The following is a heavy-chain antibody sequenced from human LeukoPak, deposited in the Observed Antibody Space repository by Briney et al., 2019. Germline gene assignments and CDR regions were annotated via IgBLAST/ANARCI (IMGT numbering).Heavy chain of an antibody. J-gene: IGHJ4*02. CDR1: GGSFSGYY. D-gene: IGHD1-26*01. Sequence: SETLTLTCTVYGGSFSGYYWSWIRQPPGKGLEWIGEINHSGSTNYNPSLKSRVTISVDTSKNQFSLKLSSVTAADTAVYYCARGIVGATTFDYWGQGTLVTVSS. V-gene: IGHV4-34*01. CDR3: ARGIVGATTFDY. CDR2: INHSGST.